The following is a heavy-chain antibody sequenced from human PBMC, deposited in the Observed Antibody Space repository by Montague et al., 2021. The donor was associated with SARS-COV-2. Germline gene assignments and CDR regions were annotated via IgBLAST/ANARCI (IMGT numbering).Heavy chain of an antibody. CDR3: ARVTWPVPVGGSFGAFDV. CDR1: GGSLSGSW. V-gene: IGHV4-34*01. Sequence: SETLSLTCAVYGGSLSGSWWSWIRQSPGQGLEWIGEIYDSGEANYHPSLKWRVTMSVDTSKNQFSLKLNSLTAADTAIYYCARVTWPVPVGGSFGAFDVWGQGTVVTVSS. CDR2: IYDSGEA. D-gene: IGHD1-26*01. J-gene: IGHJ3*01.